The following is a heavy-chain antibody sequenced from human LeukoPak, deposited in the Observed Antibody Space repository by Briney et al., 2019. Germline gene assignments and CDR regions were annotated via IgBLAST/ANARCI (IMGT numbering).Heavy chain of an antibody. V-gene: IGHV4-39*07. Sequence: PSETLSLTCTVSGGSISSSSYYWGWIRQPPGKGLEWIGSIYYSGSTYYNPSLKSRVTISVDTSKNQFSLKLSSVTAADTAVYYCARDRPITMIVVPPSWFDPWGQGTLVTVSS. CDR3: ARDRPITMIVVPPSWFDP. J-gene: IGHJ5*02. D-gene: IGHD3-22*01. CDR2: IYYSGST. CDR1: GGSISSSSYY.